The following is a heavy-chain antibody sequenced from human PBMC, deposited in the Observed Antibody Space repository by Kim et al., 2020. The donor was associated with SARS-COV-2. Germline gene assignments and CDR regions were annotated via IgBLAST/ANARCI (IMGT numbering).Heavy chain of an antibody. CDR1: GGSISGYY. CDR2: INHSGST. CDR3: AGGIPPLDY. J-gene: IGHJ4*02. Sequence: SETLSLTCAVYGGSISGYYWCWNCQPPGKGLEWMWVINHSGSTNYNPSLKIRVTITVYTSKNQFSLKLSSVTAAATAVDYCAGGIPPLDYLGQGTLVTVSS. V-gene: IGHV4-34*01.